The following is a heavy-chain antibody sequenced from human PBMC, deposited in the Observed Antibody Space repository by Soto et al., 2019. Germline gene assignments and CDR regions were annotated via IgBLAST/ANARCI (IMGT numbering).Heavy chain of an antibody. J-gene: IGHJ4*02. CDR2: INAGNGNT. V-gene: IGHV1-3*01. Sequence: QVQLVQSGAEVKKPGASVKLSCKPSGYTFTTYAMHWVRQAPGQRLEWMGWINAGNGNTKYSQKFQGRVTITRDTSASTAYMELSSLRSEDTAVYYCAREVAGTNYFDYWGQGTLVTVSS. CDR1: GYTFTTYA. CDR3: AREVAGTNYFDY. D-gene: IGHD6-19*01.